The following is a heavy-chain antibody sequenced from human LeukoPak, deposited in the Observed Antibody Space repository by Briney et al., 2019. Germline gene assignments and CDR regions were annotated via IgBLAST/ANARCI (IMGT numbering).Heavy chain of an antibody. D-gene: IGHD1-26*01. CDR1: GFNFDNFA. J-gene: IGHJ4*02. CDR3: AKEMGATNYFEY. Sequence: PGKSLTLSCVVSGFNFDNFAMHWVRQPLGKGLEWVGVISYDGSNKYYADSVKGRFTISRDNSKNTLYLQMNSLRAEDTAVYYCAKEMGATNYFEYWGQGTLVTVSS. CDR2: ISYDGSNK. V-gene: IGHV3-30*04.